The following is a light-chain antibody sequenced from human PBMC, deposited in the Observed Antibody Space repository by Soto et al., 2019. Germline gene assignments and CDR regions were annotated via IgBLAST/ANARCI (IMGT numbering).Light chain of an antibody. Sequence: QSALTQPASVSGSPGQSITISCTGTSSDVGGYSYVSWFQQHPGKVPKLMIYDVSNRPSGVSNRFSGSKSGNTASLTISGLQAEDEADYYCSSYTGNNNYVFGTGTKLTDL. J-gene: IGLJ1*01. CDR2: DVS. CDR1: SSDVGGYSY. V-gene: IGLV2-14*03. CDR3: SSYTGNNNYV.